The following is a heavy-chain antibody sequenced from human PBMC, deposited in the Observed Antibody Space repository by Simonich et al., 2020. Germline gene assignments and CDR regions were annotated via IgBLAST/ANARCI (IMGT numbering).Heavy chain of an antibody. CDR1: GYSISSGYS. D-gene: IGHD2-21*02. CDR2: IYHSESN. Sequence: QVQLQESGPGLVKPSETLSLTCAVSGYSISSGYSWVWLRQPPGKGLEWIGSIYHSESNYYNPSLRSRVTISVDTSKNQFSLKLSAETAADTAVYYCARDYYGGNYYFDYWGQGTLVTVSS. CDR3: ARDYYGGNYYFDY. J-gene: IGHJ4*02. V-gene: IGHV4-38-2*02.